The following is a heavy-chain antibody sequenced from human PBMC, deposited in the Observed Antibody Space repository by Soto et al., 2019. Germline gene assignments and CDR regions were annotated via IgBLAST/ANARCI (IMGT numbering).Heavy chain of an antibody. J-gene: IGHJ4*02. CDR2: IYYSGST. CDR1: GGSISSGGYY. Sequence: QVQLQESGPGLVKPSQTLSLTCTVSGGSISSGGYYWSWIRQHPGKGLEWIGYIYYSGSTYYNPSLKSRVTISVDTSKNQFSLKLSSVTAADTVVYYCAREGEYGDYHAVNYWGQGTLVTVSS. D-gene: IGHD4-17*01. V-gene: IGHV4-31*03. CDR3: AREGEYGDYHAVNY.